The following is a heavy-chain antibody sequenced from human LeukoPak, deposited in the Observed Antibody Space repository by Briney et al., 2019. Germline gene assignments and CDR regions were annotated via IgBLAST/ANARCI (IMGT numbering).Heavy chain of an antibody. D-gene: IGHD5-18*01. Sequence: GGSLRLSCAASGFTFSNAWMNWVRQAPGKGLEWVGRIKSKTDGGTTDYAAPVKGRFTISRDDSKNTLYLQMNSLRAEDTAVYYCARDGNSYVAFDIWGQGTMVTVSS. J-gene: IGHJ3*02. CDR3: ARDGNSYVAFDI. CDR1: GFTFSNAW. CDR2: IKSKTDGGTT. V-gene: IGHV3-15*07.